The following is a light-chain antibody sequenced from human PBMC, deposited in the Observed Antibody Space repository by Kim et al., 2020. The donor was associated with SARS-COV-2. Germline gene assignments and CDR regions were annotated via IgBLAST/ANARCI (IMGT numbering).Light chain of an antibody. V-gene: IGKV1-5*03. CDR1: QSINSC. CDR2: KAS. Sequence: DIQMTQSPSTLSASVGDKVTLTCRASQSINSCLAWYQQKPGKAPNLLIYKASTLESGVPSRFSGSGSGTEFTLTISSLQPDDFATYYCQHYISYSGVSFGGGTKVDIK. CDR3: QHYISYSGVS. J-gene: IGKJ4*01.